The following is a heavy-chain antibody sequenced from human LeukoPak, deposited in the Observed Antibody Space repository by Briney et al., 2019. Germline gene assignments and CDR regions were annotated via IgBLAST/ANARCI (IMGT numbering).Heavy chain of an antibody. CDR2: IYYSGST. Sequence: SETLSLTCTVSGGSISSSSYYWGWIRQPPGKGLEWIGYIYYSGSTNYNPSLKSRVTISVDTSKNQFSLKLSSVTAADTAVYYCARVVGYCSGGSCYGDHFDYWGQGTLVTVSS. V-gene: IGHV4-61*05. CDR3: ARVVGYCSGGSCYGDHFDY. J-gene: IGHJ4*02. D-gene: IGHD2-15*01. CDR1: GGSISSSSYY.